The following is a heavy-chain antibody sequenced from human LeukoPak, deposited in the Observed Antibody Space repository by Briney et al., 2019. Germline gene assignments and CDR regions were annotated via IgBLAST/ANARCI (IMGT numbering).Heavy chain of an antibody. CDR2: IYHSGST. CDR3: ARGHRGSSWYGEVWFDP. V-gene: IGHV4-61*08. CDR1: GGSISSGGYY. D-gene: IGHD6-13*01. J-gene: IGHJ5*02. Sequence: PSETLSLTCTVSGGSISSGGYYWSWIRQPPGKGLEWIGYIYHSGSTNYNPSLKSRVTISVDTSKNQFSLKLSSVTAADTAVYYCARGHRGSSWYGEVWFDPWGQGTPVTVSS.